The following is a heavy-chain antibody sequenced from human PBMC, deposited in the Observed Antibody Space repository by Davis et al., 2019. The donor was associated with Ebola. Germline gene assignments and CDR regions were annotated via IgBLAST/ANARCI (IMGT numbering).Heavy chain of an antibody. CDR2: IYPGDSDT. Sequence: PGGSLRLSCQGSGYTFTSYWIGWVRQMHGKGLEWMGIIYPGDSDTRSSPSFQGQVTISADNSISTAYLQWSSLEASDTAMYYVARLGYCSGGSCYSLSWFDPWGQGTLVTVSS. D-gene: IGHD2-15*01. CDR1: GYTFTSYW. J-gene: IGHJ5*02. V-gene: IGHV5-51*01. CDR3: ARLGYCSGGSCYSLSWFDP.